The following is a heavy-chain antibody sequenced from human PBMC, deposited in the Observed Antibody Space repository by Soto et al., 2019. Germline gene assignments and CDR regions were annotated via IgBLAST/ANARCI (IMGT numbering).Heavy chain of an antibody. CDR3: AKNGQPPYYYYGMDV. CDR2: ISGYNGDT. D-gene: IGHD2-8*01. V-gene: IGHV1-18*01. J-gene: IGHJ6*02. Sequence: QGQLVQSGAEVKKPGASVKVSCKASGYAFTRYGFSWVRQAPGQGLEWMGWISGYNGDTKYAQKFQGRVTMTIDTSTTTTYMELRSLTSDDTAVYYCAKNGQPPYYYYGMDVWGQGTTVTVSS. CDR1: GYAFTRYG.